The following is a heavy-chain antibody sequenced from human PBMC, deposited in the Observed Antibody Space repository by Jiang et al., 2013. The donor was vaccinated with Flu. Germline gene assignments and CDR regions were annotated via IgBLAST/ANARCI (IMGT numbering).Heavy chain of an antibody. CDR1: GFTFSSYG. D-gene: IGHD2-2*02. CDR2: ISYDGSNK. V-gene: IGHV3-30*18. J-gene: IGHJ6*02. Sequence: VQLLESGGGVVQPGRSLRLSCAASGFTFSSYGMHWVRQAPGKGLEWVAVISYDGSNKYYADSVKGRFTISRDNSKNTLYLQMNSLRAEDTAVYYCAKTLLYCSSTSRHRGYYYYGMDVWGQGTTVTVSS. CDR3: AKTLLYCSSTSRHRGYYYYGMDV.